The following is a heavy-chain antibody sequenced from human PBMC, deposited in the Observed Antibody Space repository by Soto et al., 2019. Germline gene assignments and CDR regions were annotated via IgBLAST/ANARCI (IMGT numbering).Heavy chain of an antibody. CDR2: TYYRSKWYN. V-gene: IGHV6-1*01. J-gene: IGHJ5*02. D-gene: IGHD5-12*01. CDR1: GDSVSSNSAS. CDR3: ARDIVATISLDNFDP. Sequence: SQTLSLTCAISGDSVSSNSASWNWIRPSPSRGLEWLGRTYYRSKWYNDYAVSVKSRITINPDTSKNQFSLQLNSVTPEDTAVYYCARDIVATISLDNFDPWGQGTLVTVSS.